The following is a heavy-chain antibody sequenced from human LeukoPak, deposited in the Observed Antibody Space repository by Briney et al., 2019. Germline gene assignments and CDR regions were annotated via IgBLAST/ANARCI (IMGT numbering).Heavy chain of an antibody. CDR1: GFTVSSNY. D-gene: IGHD2-15*01. CDR2: IYSGGST. Sequence: GGSLRLSCAASGFTVSSNYMSWVRQAPGKGLEWVSVIYSGGSTYYADSVKGRFTISRDNSKNTLYLQMNSLRAEDTAVYYCARVGPDIVVVVAAPYYYYYMDVWGKGTTVTVSS. CDR3: ARVGPDIVVVVAAPYYYYYMDV. J-gene: IGHJ6*03. V-gene: IGHV3-66*01.